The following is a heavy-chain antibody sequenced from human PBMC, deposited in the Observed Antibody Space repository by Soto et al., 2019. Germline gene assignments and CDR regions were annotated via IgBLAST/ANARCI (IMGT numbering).Heavy chain of an antibody. D-gene: IGHD1-1*01. Sequence: ASVKVSCKASGYTFTGYYMHWVRQAPGQGLEWMGWMNPNSGGTNYAQKFQGRVTMTRDTSISTAYMELSRLRSDDTAVYYCVADPKEKIQIRQEDDAFDIWGQGKMVTVSS. V-gene: IGHV1-2*02. CDR2: MNPNSGGT. CDR1: GYTFTGYY. CDR3: VADPKEKIQIRQEDDAFDI. J-gene: IGHJ3*02.